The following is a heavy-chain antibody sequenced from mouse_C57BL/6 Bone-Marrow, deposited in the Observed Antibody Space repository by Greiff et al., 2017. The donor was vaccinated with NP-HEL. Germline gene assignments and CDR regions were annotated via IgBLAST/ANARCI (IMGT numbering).Heavy chain of an antibody. CDR2: IDPSDSET. Sequence: QVQLQQPGAELVRPGSSVKLSCKASGYTFTSYWMHWVKQRPIQGLEWIGNIDPSDSETHYNQKFKDKATLTVDKSSSTAYMQLSSLTSEDSAVYYCARGRLWPGVDYWGQGTTLTVSS. CDR3: ARGRLWPGVDY. D-gene: IGHD1-1*02. J-gene: IGHJ2*01. V-gene: IGHV1-52*01. CDR1: GYTFTSYW.